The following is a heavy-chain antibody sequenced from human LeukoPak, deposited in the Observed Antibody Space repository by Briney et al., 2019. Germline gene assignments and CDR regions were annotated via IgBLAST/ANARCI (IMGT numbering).Heavy chain of an antibody. D-gene: IGHD2-15*01. CDR2: IFRIGST. V-gene: IGHV4-38-2*02. CDR3: ARLRLRYSRDGNPTSYELVDI. CDR1: GFSITTGYY. Sequence: SETLSLTCTVSGFSITTGYYWAWIRQPPGKGLEWIGTIFRIGSTYYNPSLKSRVTISVDTSKNQFSLKLSSVTAADTAVYYCARLRLRYSRDGNPTSYELVDIWGQGTVVTVSS. J-gene: IGHJ3*02.